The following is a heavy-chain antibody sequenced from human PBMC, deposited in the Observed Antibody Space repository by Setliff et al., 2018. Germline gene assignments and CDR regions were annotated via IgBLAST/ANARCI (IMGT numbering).Heavy chain of an antibody. V-gene: IGHV3-7*01. CDR1: GFNFSNYW. J-gene: IGHJ4*02. D-gene: IGHD6-19*01. CDR2: IKQDGWEK. CDR3: ARARSNGWEEPDY. Sequence: GGSLRLSCVVSGFNFSNYWMSWVRQVPGKGLEWVANIKQDGWEKNYADSVKGRFTISRDNVRSSLFLQMNSLRVEDTAVYFCARARSNGWEEPDYWGQGTLVTVSS.